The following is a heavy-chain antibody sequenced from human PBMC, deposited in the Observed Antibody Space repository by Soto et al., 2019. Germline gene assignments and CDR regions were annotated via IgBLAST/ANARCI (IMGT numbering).Heavy chain of an antibody. CDR2: IWDDGSEQ. CDR3: ARDPQINSDSSGYVGS. D-gene: IGHD3-22*01. V-gene: IGHV3-33*01. CDR1: GFTFRRHG. J-gene: IGHJ5*02. Sequence: GGSLSLSCAASGFTFRRHGMHWVRPAPGKGLEWVAVIWDDGSEQRYADSVKGRFTVSRDNSKNTLFLHMSSLRAEDTAVYYCARDPQINSDSSGYVGSWGPGTLVTVSS.